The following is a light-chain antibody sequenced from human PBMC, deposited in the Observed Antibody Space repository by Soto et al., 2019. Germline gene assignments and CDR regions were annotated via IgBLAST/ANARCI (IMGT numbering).Light chain of an antibody. J-gene: IGLJ2*01. CDR1: SSDVGGYNF. Sequence: QSALTQPASVSGSPGQSITISCSGTSSDVGGYNFVSWYQVHPGKAPRLILYDVSSRPSGVSYRFSGSKSANTASLNISRFQAGDEADYYCSSYTTTTSLVVFGGGTQLTVL. CDR2: DVS. CDR3: SSYTTTTSLVV. V-gene: IGLV2-14*03.